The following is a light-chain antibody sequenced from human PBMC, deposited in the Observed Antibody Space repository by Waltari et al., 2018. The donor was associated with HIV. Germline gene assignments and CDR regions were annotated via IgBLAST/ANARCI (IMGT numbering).Light chain of an antibody. CDR3: AAWDDSLNGYV. V-gene: IGLV1-44*01. J-gene: IGLJ1*01. CDR2: SNN. Sequence: QSVVTQPPSASGTPGQWDTIPCFCSRPHIGSYSVNWYQHLPGTAPKLLSYSNNQRPSGVPDRFSGSKSGTSAALAISGLQSEEEADYYCAAWDDSLNGYVFGTGTKVTVL. CDR1: RPHIGSYS.